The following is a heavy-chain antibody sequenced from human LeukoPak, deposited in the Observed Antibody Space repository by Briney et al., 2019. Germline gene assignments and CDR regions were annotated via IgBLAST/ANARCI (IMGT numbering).Heavy chain of an antibody. J-gene: IGHJ4*02. D-gene: IGHD2-8*02. CDR3: AREADVLYASFDY. CDR1: GFTFSDYY. V-gene: IGHV3-11*01. CDR2: ISSSGSTI. Sequence: GGSLRLSCAASGFTFSDYYMSWIRQAPGKGLEWVSYISSSGSTIYYADSVKGRFTTSRDNAKNSLYLQMNSLRAEDTAVYYCAREADVLYASFDYWGQGTLVTVSS.